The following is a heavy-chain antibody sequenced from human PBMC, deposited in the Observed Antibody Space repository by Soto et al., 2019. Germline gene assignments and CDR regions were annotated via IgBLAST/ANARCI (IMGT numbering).Heavy chain of an antibody. D-gene: IGHD6-19*01. V-gene: IGHV4-34*01. J-gene: IGHJ4*02. CDR3: ARVYKGWSSGWYSNTPTNPRTNQLFDY. CDR1: GGSFSGYY. CDR2: INHSGST. Sequence: SETLSLTCAVYGGSFSGYYWSWIRQPPGKGLEWIGEINHSGSTNYNPSLKSRVTISVDTSKNQFSLKLSSVTAADTAVYYCARVYKGWSSGWYSNTPTNPRTNQLFDYWGQGTLVTVSS.